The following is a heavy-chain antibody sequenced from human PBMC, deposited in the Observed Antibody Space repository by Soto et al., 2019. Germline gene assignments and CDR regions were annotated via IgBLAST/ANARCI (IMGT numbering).Heavy chain of an antibody. Sequence: SVKVSCKASGGTFSSYAISWVRQAPGQGLEWMGGIIPIFGTANYAQKFQGRVTITADESTSTAYMELSSLRSEDTAVYYCARGGNYDSSGYYYDKIDYWGQGTLVTVSS. CDR3: ARGGNYDSSGYYYDKIDY. D-gene: IGHD3-22*01. CDR1: GGTFSSYA. V-gene: IGHV1-69*13. CDR2: IIPIFGTA. J-gene: IGHJ4*02.